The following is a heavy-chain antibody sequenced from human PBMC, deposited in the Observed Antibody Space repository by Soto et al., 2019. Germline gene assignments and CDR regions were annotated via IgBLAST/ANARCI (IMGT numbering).Heavy chain of an antibody. V-gene: IGHV4-59*08. CDR3: ARLGFCSGARCHPDH. J-gene: IGHJ4*02. Sequence: QMLLQESGPGLVKPSETLSLTCTVPGDSITSNYWSWIRQSPGKGLEWMGYVHNSGSSYYNPSLGSRVTISLDTAKNQFSLRLTSVTAADTAIYYCARLGFCSGARCHPDHWGQGTRVTVSS. D-gene: IGHD2-15*01. CDR2: VHNSGSS. CDR1: GDSITSNY.